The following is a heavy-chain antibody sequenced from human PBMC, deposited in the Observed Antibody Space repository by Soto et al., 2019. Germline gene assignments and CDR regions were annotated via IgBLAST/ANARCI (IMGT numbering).Heavy chain of an antibody. CDR1: GASVNTGDYY. CDR2: IFYSGGT. D-gene: IGHD1-7*01. V-gene: IGHV4-30-4*01. Sequence: VQLQGSGPGLLKPSQTLSLTCTVSGASVNTGDYYWSYIRQPPGKGLEWLGYIFYSGGTYYNPSLKSRATISLNTSRNQFSLTLTSVTDADTALYYCVGTGTTDDFWGQGTLGTVSS. J-gene: IGHJ1*01. CDR3: VGTGTTDDF.